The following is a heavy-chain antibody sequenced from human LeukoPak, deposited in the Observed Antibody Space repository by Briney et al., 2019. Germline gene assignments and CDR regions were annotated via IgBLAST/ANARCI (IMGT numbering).Heavy chain of an antibody. CDR2: ISSASSYI. CDR1: GFTFSGYS. D-gene: IGHD3-10*01. J-gene: IGHJ4*02. Sequence: GGSLRLSCAASGFTFSGYSMNWVRQAPGKGLEWVSSISSASSYIYCTDSVKGRFTISRDNAKNSLYLQMNSLRAEDTAVYYCARDRVSSGTMFDYWGQGTLVTVSS. V-gene: IGHV3-21*01. CDR3: ARDRVSSGTMFDY.